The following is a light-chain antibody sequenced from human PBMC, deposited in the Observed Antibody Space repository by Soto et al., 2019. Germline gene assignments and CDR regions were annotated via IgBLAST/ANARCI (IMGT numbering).Light chain of an antibody. Sequence: DIQMTQSPSSLSASVGDRVTMTCRASQGIIDYLAWYQQKPGKAPKLLIYPASTLQSRVPSRFSGTGAGTDFTLTISRLQPEDVATYYCQKYNSAPRTFGQGTKVEIK. V-gene: IGKV1-27*01. CDR1: QGIIDY. CDR3: QKYNSAPRT. J-gene: IGKJ1*01. CDR2: PAS.